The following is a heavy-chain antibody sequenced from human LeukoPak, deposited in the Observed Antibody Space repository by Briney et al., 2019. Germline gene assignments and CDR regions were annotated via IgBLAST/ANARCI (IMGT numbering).Heavy chain of an antibody. Sequence: SETLSLTCAVYGGSFSGYYWSWIRQPPGKGLEWIGEINNSGSTNYNPSLKSRVTISVDKSKNQFSLKLSSVTAADTAVYYCARVIVVVPAARRGQPYYYYYYMDVWGKGTTVTVSS. CDR3: ARVIVVVPAARRGQPYYYYYYMDV. V-gene: IGHV4-34*01. CDR2: INNSGST. D-gene: IGHD2-2*01. J-gene: IGHJ6*03. CDR1: GGSFSGYY.